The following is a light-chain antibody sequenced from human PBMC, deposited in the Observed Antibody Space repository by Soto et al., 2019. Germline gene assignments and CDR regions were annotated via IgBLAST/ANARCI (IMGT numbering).Light chain of an antibody. V-gene: IGLV1-40*01. Sequence: QSVLTQPPSVSGAPGQRVTISCTGSSSNIGAGYDVHWYQQLPGTAPKLLIYSNSNRPSGVPDRFSGSKSGTSASLAITGLQAEDEADCYCQSYDSSLSGHVVFGGGTKLTVL. CDR1: SSNIGAGYD. CDR2: SNS. J-gene: IGLJ2*01. CDR3: QSYDSSLSGHVV.